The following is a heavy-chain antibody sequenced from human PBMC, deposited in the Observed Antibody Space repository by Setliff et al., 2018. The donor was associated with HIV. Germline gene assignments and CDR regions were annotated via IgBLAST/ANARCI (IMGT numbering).Heavy chain of an antibody. V-gene: IGHV3-23*01. CDR1: GFTFSNYA. Sequence: GGSLRLSCAAAGFTFSNYAMTWVSQAPGTGLECVSAISGGGGITYYADSVKGRFTISRDNSKNTLYMQMNSLRVEDTSLYYCAKDYLSSSTWYGGLGYWCLGTLVTVSS. CDR3: AKDYLSSSTWYGGLGY. J-gene: IGHJ4*02. D-gene: IGHD6-13*01. CDR2: ISGGGGIT.